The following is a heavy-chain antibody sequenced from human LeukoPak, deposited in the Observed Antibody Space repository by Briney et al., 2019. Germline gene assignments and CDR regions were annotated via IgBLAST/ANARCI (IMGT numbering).Heavy chain of an antibody. J-gene: IGHJ4*02. CDR3: ARGRIDDSSGYYTVFDY. V-gene: IGHV4-34*01. Sequence: GSLRLSCAASGLTVTNAWMNWVHQAPGKGLEWIGEINHSGSTNYNPSLKSRVTISVDTSKNQFSLKLSSVTAADTAVYYCARGRIDDSSGYYTVFDYWGQGTLVTVSS. CDR2: INHSGST. D-gene: IGHD3-22*01. CDR1: GLTVTNAW.